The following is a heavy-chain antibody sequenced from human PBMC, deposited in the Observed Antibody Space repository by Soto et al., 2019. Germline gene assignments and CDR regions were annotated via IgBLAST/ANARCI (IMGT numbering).Heavy chain of an antibody. CDR3: APRLWFGELYY. Sequence: EVQLLESGGGLVQPGGSLRLSCAASGFTFSSYAMSWVRQAPGKGLEWVSAISGSGGSTYYADSVKGRFTISRDNSKNTLYLQMNRLRAEDTAVSYCAPRLWFGELYYWGQVTLVTVSS. D-gene: IGHD3-10*01. V-gene: IGHV3-23*01. CDR1: GFTFSSYA. CDR2: ISGSGGST. J-gene: IGHJ4*02.